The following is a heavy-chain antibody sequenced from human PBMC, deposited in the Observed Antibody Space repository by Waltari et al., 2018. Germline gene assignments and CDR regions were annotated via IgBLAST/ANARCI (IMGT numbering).Heavy chain of an antibody. D-gene: IGHD7-27*01. Sequence: QVQLQESGPGPVKSSETLSLSCSVSGDSLTNYYWTWVRQPPGKGLEYIGYILYTETTVTHYRPACRGRATILLDRSKNEVYLRLTSMTAADTAVYFCARWGPGAFDIWGRGTLVTASS. CDR1: GDSLTNYY. J-gene: IGHJ3*02. CDR3: ARWGPGAFDI. CDR2: ILYTETTVT. V-gene: IGHV4-59*13.